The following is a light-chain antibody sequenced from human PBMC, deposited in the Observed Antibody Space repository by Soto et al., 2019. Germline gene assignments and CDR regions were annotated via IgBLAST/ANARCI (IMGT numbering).Light chain of an antibody. CDR3: QQWTGAPTT. J-gene: IGKJ5*01. V-gene: IGKV3-20*01. Sequence: EVVSTQSAGTLSLSPGERANLSCRATQTVRNDYLGWYQQKPGQHPRLLLYDASSSATRIPYTFSSGGSGTYFTLTISRLQPEDSAVYFCQQWTGAPTTFGQGTRLEIQ. CDR1: QTVRNDY. CDR2: DAS.